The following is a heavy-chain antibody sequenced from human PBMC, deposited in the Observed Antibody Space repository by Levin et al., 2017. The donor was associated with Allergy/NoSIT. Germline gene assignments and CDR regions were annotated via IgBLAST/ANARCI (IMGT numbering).Heavy chain of an antibody. J-gene: IGHJ5*02. Sequence: SQTLSLPCTVSGGSISTSYWSWIRQPPGKGLEWIGYVYYSGGTTYNPSLKSRVTILVDTSKNQFSLKLSSVTAADPAVYYCASDGSGNFYNWFDPWGQGTLVTVSS. V-gene: IGHV4-59*01. CDR1: GGSISTSY. D-gene: IGHD3-10*01. CDR3: ASDGSGNFYNWFDP. CDR2: VYYSGGT.